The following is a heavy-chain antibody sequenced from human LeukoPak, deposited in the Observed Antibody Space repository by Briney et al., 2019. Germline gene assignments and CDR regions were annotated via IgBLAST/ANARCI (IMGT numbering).Heavy chain of an antibody. CDR2: MYSGGST. D-gene: IGHD6-19*01. J-gene: IGHJ4*02. CDR3: ARVIGGWYYFDY. Sequence: PGGSLRLSCVASGFTVSSKYMSWVPQAPGKGLEWVSVMYSGGSTYYADSVKGRFTISRDNSKNTLYLQMNSLRAEDTAVYYCARVIGGWYYFDYWGQGTLVTVSS. V-gene: IGHV3-66*01. CDR1: GFTVSSKY.